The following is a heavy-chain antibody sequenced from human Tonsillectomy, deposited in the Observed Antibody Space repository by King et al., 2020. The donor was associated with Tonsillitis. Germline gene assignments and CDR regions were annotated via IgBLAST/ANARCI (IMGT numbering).Heavy chain of an antibody. J-gene: IGHJ4*02. CDR3: ARPTAEYSFDY. Sequence: VQLQESGPGLVKPSETLSLTCTVSGYSIRSGYYWGWIRQPPGKGLEGIGSIHHSGSTYYNPSLESRVTISVDTSKKQFSLKLRSVTAADTAVYYCARPTAEYSFDYWGQGTLVTVSS. V-gene: IGHV4-38-2*02. CDR1: GYSIRSGYY. CDR2: IHHSGST. D-gene: IGHD4-11*01.